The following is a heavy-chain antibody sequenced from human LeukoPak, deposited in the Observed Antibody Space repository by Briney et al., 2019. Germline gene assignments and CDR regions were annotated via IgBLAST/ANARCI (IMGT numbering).Heavy chain of an antibody. Sequence: GGSLRLSCAASGFTFSSYGMSWVRQAPGKGLEWVSAISGSGGSTYYADSVKGRFTISRDNSKNTLYLQMNSLRAEDTAVYCCAKDAFPGYIAAAGIDAFDIWGQGTMVTVSS. CDR1: GFTFSSYG. CDR3: AKDAFPGYIAAAGIDAFDI. V-gene: IGHV3-23*01. CDR2: ISGSGGST. J-gene: IGHJ3*02. D-gene: IGHD6-13*01.